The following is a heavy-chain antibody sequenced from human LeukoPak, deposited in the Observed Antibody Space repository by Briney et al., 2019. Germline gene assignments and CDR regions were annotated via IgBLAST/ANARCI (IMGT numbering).Heavy chain of an antibody. V-gene: IGHV3-30-3*01. CDR3: ARNYYDSSGYYFTTIFDY. CDR2: ISYDGSNK. D-gene: IGHD3-22*01. CDR1: GFTFSSYA. Sequence: GRSLRLSCAASGFTFSSYAMHWVRQAPGKGLEWVAVISYDGSNKYYADSVKGRFTISRDNSKNTLYPQMNSLRAEDTAVYYCARNYYDSSGYYFTTIFDYWGQGTLVTVSS. J-gene: IGHJ4*02.